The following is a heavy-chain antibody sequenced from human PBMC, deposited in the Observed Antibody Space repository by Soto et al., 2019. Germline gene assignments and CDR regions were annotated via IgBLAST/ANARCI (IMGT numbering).Heavy chain of an antibody. D-gene: IGHD3-10*01. CDR3: ARGVVIRGWITVDY. CDR2: LSYDGRNK. Sequence: QVRLVESGGGVVQPGRSLRLYCAVSGFIFSSYGMHWVRQAPGKGLEWVTVLSYDGRNKFYADSVKGRFTISRDNSKNTLYLQMNSLRTEDTAVYYCARGVVIRGWITVDYWVQGTLVTVSS. J-gene: IGHJ4*02. V-gene: IGHV3-30*03. CDR1: GFIFSSYG.